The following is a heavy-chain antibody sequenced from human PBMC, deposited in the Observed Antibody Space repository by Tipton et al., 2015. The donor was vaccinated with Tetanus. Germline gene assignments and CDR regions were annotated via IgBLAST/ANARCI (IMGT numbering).Heavy chain of an antibody. V-gene: IGHV4-34*01. CDR3: ATLTTVVTPRWYFDL. CDR2: IYYSGST. J-gene: IGHJ2*01. Sequence: TLSLTCVVYGGSFGHYYWTWIRQPPGKGLEWIGSIYYSGSTYYNPSLKSRVTISVDTSKNQFSLKLTSVTAADTAVYYCATLTTVVTPRWYFDLWGRGTQVTVSS. D-gene: IGHD4-23*01. CDR1: GGSFGHYY.